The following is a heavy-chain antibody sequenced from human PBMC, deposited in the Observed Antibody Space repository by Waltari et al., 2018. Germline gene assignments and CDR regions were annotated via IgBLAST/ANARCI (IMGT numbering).Heavy chain of an antibody. CDR2: INPSDGGT. V-gene: IGHV1-46*03. CDR1: GDNLSSYF. D-gene: IGHD3-3*02. Sequence: QVQLVQSGAEVKKPGASVKVSCRTSGDNLSSYFIFWVRQAPGQGLEWMGIINPSDGGTNYPQKFQDRVTMTRDTSTSTVYMELRSLRSEDTAVYYCTRDKLDYYNGMDVWGQGTTVTVSS. J-gene: IGHJ6*02. CDR3: TRDKLDYYNGMDV.